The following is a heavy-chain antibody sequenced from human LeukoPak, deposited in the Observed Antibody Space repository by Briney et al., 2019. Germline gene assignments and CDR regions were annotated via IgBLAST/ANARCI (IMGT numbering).Heavy chain of an antibody. CDR1: GFTFDDYA. CDR3: AVAAAGFYYYYYMDV. V-gene: IGHV3-43*02. CDR2: ISGDGGST. D-gene: IGHD6-13*01. J-gene: IGHJ6*03. Sequence: GGSLRLSCAASGFTFDDYAMHWVRQAPGMGLEWVSLISGDGGSTYYADSVKGRFTISRDNSKNSLYLQMNSLRTEDTALYYCAVAAAGFYYYYYMDVWGKGTTVTVSS.